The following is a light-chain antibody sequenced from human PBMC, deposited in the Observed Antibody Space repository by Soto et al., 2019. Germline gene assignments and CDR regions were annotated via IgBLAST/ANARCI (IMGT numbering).Light chain of an antibody. CDR2: EVS. Sequence: QSALTQPASVSGSPGQSITISCTGTSSDVGGYNYVSWYQQHPDKAPKLMIYEVSNRPSGVSNRFSASKSGNTASLTISGLQAEDEADYYCSSYTSSSSVVFGGGTKVTVL. CDR1: SSDVGGYNY. V-gene: IGLV2-14*01. J-gene: IGLJ2*01. CDR3: SSYTSSSSVV.